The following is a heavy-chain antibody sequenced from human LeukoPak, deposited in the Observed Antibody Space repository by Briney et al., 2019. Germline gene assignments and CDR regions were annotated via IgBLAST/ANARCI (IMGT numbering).Heavy chain of an antibody. V-gene: IGHV3-49*04. CDR2: IRSKAYGGTT. D-gene: IGHD2/OR15-2a*01. CDR3: TRDLLGNFDY. J-gene: IGHJ4*02. Sequence: PGRSLRLSCTASGFTFGDYDMSWVRQAPGKGLEWVGFIRSKAYGGTTEYAASVKGRFTISRDDSKSIAYLQMNSLKTEDTAVYYCTRDLLGNFDYWGQGTLVTVSS. CDR1: GFTFGDYD.